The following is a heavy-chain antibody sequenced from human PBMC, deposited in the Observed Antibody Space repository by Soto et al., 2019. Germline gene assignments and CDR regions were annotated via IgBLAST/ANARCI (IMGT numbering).Heavy chain of an antibody. V-gene: IGHV4-39*01. D-gene: IGHD5-12*01. J-gene: IGHJ6*03. Sequence: PSGTLSLTCTVSGGSISSSSYYWGWIRQSPGKGLEWIGSFYYSGSTYYSPSLRSRVTISGDTSRKQISLRLSSVTAADTAVYYCARISVASRYMDVWGKGTTVTVSS. CDR1: GGSISSSSYY. CDR3: ARISVASRYMDV. CDR2: FYYSGST.